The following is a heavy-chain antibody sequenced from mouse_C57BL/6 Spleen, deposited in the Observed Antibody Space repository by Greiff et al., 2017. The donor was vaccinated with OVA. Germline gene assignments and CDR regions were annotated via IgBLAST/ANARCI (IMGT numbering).Heavy chain of an antibody. D-gene: IGHD2-1*01. CDR2: IDPSDSYT. CDR1: GYTFTSYW. Sequence: VQLQQPGAELVRPGTSVKLSCKASGYTFTSYWMHWVKQRPGQGLEWIGVIDPSDSYTNYNQKFKGKATLTVDTSSSTAYMQLSSLTSEDSAVYYCARGGNSVFAYWGQGTLVTVSA. V-gene: IGHV1-59*01. CDR3: ARGGNSVFAY. J-gene: IGHJ3*01.